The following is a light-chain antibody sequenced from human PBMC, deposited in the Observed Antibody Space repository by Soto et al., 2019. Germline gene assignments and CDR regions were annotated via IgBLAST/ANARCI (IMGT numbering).Light chain of an antibody. CDR2: DAS. Sequence: EIVMTQSPATLSLSPGDRATLSCRASENVFNFMAWYQHKPGLAPRLLIYDASNRATGVPSRFSGSGSGTDFTLTIRSLDPEDVTVYYCQQRTKWPPIFTFGPGTKVEIK. V-gene: IGKV3-11*01. CDR3: QQRTKWPPIFT. CDR1: ENVFNF. J-gene: IGKJ3*01.